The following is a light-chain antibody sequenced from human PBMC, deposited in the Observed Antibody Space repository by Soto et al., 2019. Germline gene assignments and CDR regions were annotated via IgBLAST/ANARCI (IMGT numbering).Light chain of an antibody. CDR2: DTS. J-gene: IGLJ2*01. CDR1: TGPVTTEHY. CDR3: LLSYSGVGV. V-gene: IGLV7-46*01. Sequence: QAVVTQEPSLTVSPGGTVTLTCDSSTGPVTTEHYPYWFQQKPGQAPRTLIFDTSNKHSWTPARFSGSLLGGKAALTLSGAQPEYEAEYYFLLSYSGVGVFCGGTKLTVL.